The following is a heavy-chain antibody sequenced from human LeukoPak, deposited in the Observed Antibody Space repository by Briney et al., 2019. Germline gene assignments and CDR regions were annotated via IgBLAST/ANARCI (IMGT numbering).Heavy chain of an antibody. V-gene: IGHV4-59*01. CDR2: IYYSGST. CDR3: ARRSRYCSSTSCHRGFGY. J-gene: IGHJ4*02. CDR1: GGSISSYY. D-gene: IGHD2-2*02. Sequence: SETLSLTCTVSGGSISSYYWSWIRQPPGKGLEWIGYIYYSGSTNYNPSLKSRVTISVDTSKNQFSLKLSSVTAADTAVYYCARRSRYCSSTSCHRGFGYWGQGTLVTVSS.